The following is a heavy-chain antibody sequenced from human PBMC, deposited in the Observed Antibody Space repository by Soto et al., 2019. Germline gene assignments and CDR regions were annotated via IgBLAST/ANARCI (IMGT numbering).Heavy chain of an antibody. V-gene: IGHV3-23*01. CDR3: AGLVKDYYYDPDV. J-gene: IGHJ6*01. CDR2: ITGSGKSA. Sequence: EVQLLESGGGWVQPGGSLRLSCAASGFTFSTFVMTWVRQVPGEGLEWISSITGSGKSAYYADSVKGRVTISRDNSKNSLYLQASSLGGADTGAYDWAGLVKDYYYDPDV. CDR1: GFTFSTFV. D-gene: IGHD6-6*01.